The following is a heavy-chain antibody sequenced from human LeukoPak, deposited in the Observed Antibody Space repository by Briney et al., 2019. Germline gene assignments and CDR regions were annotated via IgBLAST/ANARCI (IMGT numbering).Heavy chain of an antibody. CDR2: ISGSGGGT. CDR1: GFTFSSYA. Sequence: GGSLRLSCGASGFTFSSYAMSWVRQAPGKGLEWVSAISGSGGGTYYADSVKGRFTISRDNSKNTLYLQMNSLRAEDTAVYYCAKAALGATTFDYWGQGTLVTVSS. V-gene: IGHV3-23*01. D-gene: IGHD3-16*01. J-gene: IGHJ4*02. CDR3: AKAALGATTFDY.